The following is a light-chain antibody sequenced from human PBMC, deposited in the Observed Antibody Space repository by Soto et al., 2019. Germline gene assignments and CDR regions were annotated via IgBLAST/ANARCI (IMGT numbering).Light chain of an antibody. V-gene: IGKV3-15*01. Sequence: EIVMTQSPATLSVSPGERATLSCRASQIVSRNLAWYQQKPGQAPRLLIFGASNRATAVPARFSGSGYGAEFTLTISSLQYEDFAVYYCQQYNSWPPLTFGGGTKVEIQ. CDR1: QIVSRN. CDR2: GAS. J-gene: IGKJ4*01. CDR3: QQYNSWPPLT.